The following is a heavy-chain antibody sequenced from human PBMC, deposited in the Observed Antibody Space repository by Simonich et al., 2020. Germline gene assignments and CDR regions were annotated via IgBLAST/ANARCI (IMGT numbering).Heavy chain of an antibody. Sequence: QVQLVESGGGVVQPGRSLRLSCAASGFTFSSYGMHWVRQAPGKGMEWVEVIWYDGSNKYYADSVKGRFTISRDNSKNTLYLQMNSLRAEDTAVYYCARSGYSGSYYYYYGMDVWGQGTTVTVSS. CDR2: IWYDGSNK. J-gene: IGHJ6*02. D-gene: IGHD1-26*01. V-gene: IGHV3-33*01. CDR3: ARSGYSGSYYYYYGMDV. CDR1: GFTFSSYG.